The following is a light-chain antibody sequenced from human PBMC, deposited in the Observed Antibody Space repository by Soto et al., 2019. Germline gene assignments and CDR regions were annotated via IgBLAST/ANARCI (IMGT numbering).Light chain of an antibody. CDR1: SSNIGAGYD. Sequence: QPVLTQPPSVSGAPGQRVTISCTGSSSNIGAGYDVHWYQRLPGTAPKLLIYGNINRPSGVPDRFSGSKSGTSASLAITGLQAEDEADYYCQTHDSSLSGFYVFGTGTKVTVL. CDR2: GNI. CDR3: QTHDSSLSGFYV. J-gene: IGLJ1*01. V-gene: IGLV1-40*01.